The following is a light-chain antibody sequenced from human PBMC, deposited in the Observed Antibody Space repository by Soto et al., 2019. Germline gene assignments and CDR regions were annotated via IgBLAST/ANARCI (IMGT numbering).Light chain of an antibody. CDR3: PSYKGVSMFFV. Sequence: QSALTQPASVSGSPGQSITISCTGTSSDVGGYNYVSWYQQHPGKAPKLMIYDVTNRPSGVSNRFSGSKSGNTASLTISGLRAEDEGDYSCPSYKGVSMFFVFGTGTKLTAL. V-gene: IGLV2-14*03. J-gene: IGLJ1*01. CDR1: SSDVGGYNY. CDR2: DVT.